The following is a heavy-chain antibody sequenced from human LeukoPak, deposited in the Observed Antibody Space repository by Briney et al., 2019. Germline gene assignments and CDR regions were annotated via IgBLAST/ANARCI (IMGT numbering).Heavy chain of an antibody. CDR1: EYTFTTYY. V-gene: IGHV1-46*01. CDR2: ISPSGGST. CDR3: ARGPYSSGWYGLDY. Sequence: ASVKVSCKASEYTFTTYYMHWVRQAPGQGPEWMGLISPSGGSTTYALKFQGRVTMTRDTSTSTVYMELRSLRSEDTAVYYCARGPYSSGWYGLDYWGQGTLVTVSS. J-gene: IGHJ4*02. D-gene: IGHD6-19*01.